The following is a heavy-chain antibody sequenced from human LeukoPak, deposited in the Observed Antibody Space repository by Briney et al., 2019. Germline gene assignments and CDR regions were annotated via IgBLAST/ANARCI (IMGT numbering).Heavy chain of an antibody. J-gene: IGHJ4*02. CDR3: AKEWGGYNYVFDS. CDR1: GFTFSSYG. V-gene: IGHV3-30*18. CDR2: ISYDGSNK. Sequence: PGGSLRLSCGVSGFTFSSYGMHGVRQAPGKGLEWVAVISYDGSNKYYADSVKGRFPISRDNSKNTLYLQMNSLRAKDTAVYYCAKEWGGYNYVFDSWGQGTLVTVSS. D-gene: IGHD5-18*01.